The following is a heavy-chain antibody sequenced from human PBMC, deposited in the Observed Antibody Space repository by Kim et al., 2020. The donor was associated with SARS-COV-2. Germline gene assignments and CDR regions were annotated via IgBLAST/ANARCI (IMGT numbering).Heavy chain of an antibody. J-gene: IGHJ3*02. CDR3: ARTVAVVAATLARSDAFD. CDR1: GGSISSYY. CDR2: IYYSGST. D-gene: IGHD2-15*01. V-gene: IGHV4-59*13. Sequence: SETLSLTCTVSGGSISSYYWSWIRQPPGKGLEWIGYIYYSGSTNYNPSLKSRVTISVDTSKNQFSLKLSSVTAADTAVYYCARTVAVVAATLARSDAFD.